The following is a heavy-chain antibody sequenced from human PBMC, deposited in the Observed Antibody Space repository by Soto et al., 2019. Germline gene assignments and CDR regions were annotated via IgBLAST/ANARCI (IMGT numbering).Heavy chain of an antibody. CDR2: ISKSSRYI. Sequence: ESGGGLVKPGGSLRLSCAASGFTFSSYSMNWVRQAPGKGLEWVSSISKSSRYIYYADSVKGRFTISRDNAKNSLYLQMNSLRAEDTAVYYCARDYYDSFFDYWGQGTLVTVSS. CDR1: GFTFSSYS. J-gene: IGHJ4*02. D-gene: IGHD3-22*01. V-gene: IGHV3-21*01. CDR3: ARDYYDSFFDY.